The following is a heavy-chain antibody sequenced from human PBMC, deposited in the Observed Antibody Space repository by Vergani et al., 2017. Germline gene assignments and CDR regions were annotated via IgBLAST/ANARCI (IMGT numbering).Heavy chain of an antibody. D-gene: IGHD1-7*01. CDR3: ASGNLVPYYYYYYMDV. V-gene: IGHV1-69*12. Sequence: QVQLVQSGAEVKKPGASVKVSCKASGGTFSSYAISWVRQAPGQGLEWMGGIIPIFGTANYAQKFQGRVTITADESTSTAYMELSSLRSEDTAVYYCASGNLVPYYYYYYMDVWGKGTTVTVSS. J-gene: IGHJ6*03. CDR1: GGTFSSYA. CDR2: IIPIFGTA.